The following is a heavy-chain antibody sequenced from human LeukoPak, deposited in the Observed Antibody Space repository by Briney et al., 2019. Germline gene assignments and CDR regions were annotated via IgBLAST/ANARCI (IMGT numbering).Heavy chain of an antibody. CDR2: AGRNGAI. Sequence: GGSLRLSCAASGFTFSSYSMNWVRQAPGKGLEWVSYAGRNGAIHYADSVKGRFTISRDNDRSALYLQMSSLRDEDTAVYYCGRDLGGRSGYWGQGTLVTVSS. CDR3: GRDLGGRSGY. D-gene: IGHD1-26*01. V-gene: IGHV3-48*02. J-gene: IGHJ4*02. CDR1: GFTFSSYS.